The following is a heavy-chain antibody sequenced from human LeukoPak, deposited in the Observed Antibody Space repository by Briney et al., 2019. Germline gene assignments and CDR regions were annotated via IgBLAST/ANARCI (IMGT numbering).Heavy chain of an antibody. V-gene: IGHV3-23*01. Sequence: GGSLRLSCAASGFTFSSYGMSWVRQAPGKGLEWVSATSGSGGSTYYADSVKGRFTISRDNSKNTLYLQMNSLRAEDTAVYYCAKDYYGSGSYSFFDYWGQGTLVTVSS. CDR2: TSGSGGST. CDR1: GFTFSSYG. J-gene: IGHJ4*02. D-gene: IGHD3-10*01. CDR3: AKDYYGSGSYSFFDY.